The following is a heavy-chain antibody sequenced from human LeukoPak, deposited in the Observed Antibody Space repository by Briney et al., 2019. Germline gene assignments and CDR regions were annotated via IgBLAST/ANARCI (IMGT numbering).Heavy chain of an antibody. D-gene: IGHD2-2*01. CDR3: ARAPLTIVVVPAAPWYFDY. J-gene: IGHJ4*02. V-gene: IGHV1-2*02. CDR2: INPNSGGT. CDR1: GYTFTDYY. Sequence: GASVKVSCKASGYTFTDYYMHWVRQAPGQGLEWMGWINPNSGGTNYAQKFQGRVTMTRDTSISTAYMELSRLRSDDTAVYYCARAPLTIVVVPAAPWYFDYWGQGTLVTVSS.